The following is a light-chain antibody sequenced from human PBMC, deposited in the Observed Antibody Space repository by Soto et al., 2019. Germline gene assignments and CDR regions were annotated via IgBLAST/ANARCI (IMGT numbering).Light chain of an antibody. CDR1: SGHSSYA. V-gene: IGLV4-69*01. Sequence: QLVLTQSPSASASLGASVKLTCTLSSGHSSYAIAWHQQQPEKGPRYLMKLNSDGSHSKGDGIPDRFSGSSSGAERYLSLSSLQSDDEADYYCQTWCGAVVFGGGTKLTVL. CDR3: QTWCGAVV. CDR2: LNSDGSH. J-gene: IGLJ2*01.